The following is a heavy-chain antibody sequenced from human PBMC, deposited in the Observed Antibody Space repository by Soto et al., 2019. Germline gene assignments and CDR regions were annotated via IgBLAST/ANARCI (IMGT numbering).Heavy chain of an antibody. CDR2: IYYSGST. J-gene: IGHJ4*02. D-gene: IGHD3-16*02. Sequence: PSETLSLTCTVSGGSISSGGYYWSWIRQHPGKGLEWIGYIYYSGSTYYNPSLKSRVTISVDTSKNQFSLKLSSVTAADTAVYYCARGETTLAPLRYWGRGTLVTVSS. CDR1: GGSISSGGYY. CDR3: ARGETTLAPLRY. V-gene: IGHV4-30-4*08.